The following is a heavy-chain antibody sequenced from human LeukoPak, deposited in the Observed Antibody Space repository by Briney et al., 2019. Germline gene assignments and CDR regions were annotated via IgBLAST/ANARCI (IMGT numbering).Heavy chain of an antibody. CDR2: IIPILGIA. V-gene: IGHV1-69*04. J-gene: IGHJ5*02. Sequence: SVKVSCKASGGTFSSYAISWVRQAPGQGLEWMGRIIPILGIANCAQKFQGRVTITADKSTSTAYMELSSLRSEDTAVYYCARWFEYSSSSCWFDPWGQGTLVTVSS. CDR1: GGTFSSYA. CDR3: ARWFEYSSSSCWFDP. D-gene: IGHD6-6*01.